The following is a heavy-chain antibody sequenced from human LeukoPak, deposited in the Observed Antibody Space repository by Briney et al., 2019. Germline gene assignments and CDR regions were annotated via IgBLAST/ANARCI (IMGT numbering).Heavy chain of an antibody. Sequence: GGSLRLSCTASGFTFGYHAINWVRQAPGRGLEWVGFIRSQAYSGTTEYTTSVKDRFTISRDDSKSIAYLQMNSLKTEDTAVYYCTRDIVSISQPYYFDYWGQGTLVTVSS. V-gene: IGHV3-49*04. CDR2: IRSQAYSGTT. D-gene: IGHD2-2*01. CDR1: GFTFGYHA. J-gene: IGHJ4*02. CDR3: TRDIVSISQPYYFDY.